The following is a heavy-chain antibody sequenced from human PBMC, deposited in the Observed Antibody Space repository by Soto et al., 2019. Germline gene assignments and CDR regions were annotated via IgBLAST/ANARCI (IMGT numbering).Heavy chain of an antibody. J-gene: IGHJ3*02. D-gene: IGHD6-13*01. CDR2: IPNTENKK. Sequence: DLEESGGGVVQPGTSLLLSCVASGFTFSSYGMHWVRQAPGKGLEWVAVIPNTENKKYYADSVKGRFTISRDNSQNTLFLQMDSLMSEDTAMYYCARTAGGRVRGALDIWGQGTMVTVS. V-gene: IGHV3-30-3*01. CDR3: ARTAGGRVRGALDI. CDR1: GFTFSSYG.